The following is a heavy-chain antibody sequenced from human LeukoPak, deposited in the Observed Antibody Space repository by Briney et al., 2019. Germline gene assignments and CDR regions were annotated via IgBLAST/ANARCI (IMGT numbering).Heavy chain of an antibody. CDR1: GFTFSSSW. CDR2: IKQDGSEK. V-gene: IGHV3-7*01. D-gene: IGHD3-22*01. CDR3: ARDSRLYDSSGNFDY. J-gene: IGHJ4*02. Sequence: GGSLRLSCAASGFTFSSSWMSWVRQAPGKGREWVVNIKQDGSEKYYVYSVKGRFTISRDNAKNSLYLQMNSLRAEDTAVYYCARDSRLYDSSGNFDYWGQGTLVTVSS.